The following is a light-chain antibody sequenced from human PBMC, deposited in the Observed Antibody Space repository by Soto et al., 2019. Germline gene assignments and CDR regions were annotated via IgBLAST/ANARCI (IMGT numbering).Light chain of an antibody. Sequence: EIVLTQSPASLSLSTGERATLSCRASQSVDSYLVWYQQKPGQAPRLLIFGASNRATGIPARFSGSGSGTDFTLTINSLGPDDFAVYYCQQRDSWPITFGQGTRLEIK. CDR3: QQRDSWPIT. J-gene: IGKJ5*01. CDR1: QSVDSY. CDR2: GAS. V-gene: IGKV3-11*01.